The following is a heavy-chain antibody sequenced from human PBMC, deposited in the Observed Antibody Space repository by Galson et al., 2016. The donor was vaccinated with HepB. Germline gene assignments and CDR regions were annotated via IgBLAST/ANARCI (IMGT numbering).Heavy chain of an antibody. Sequence: SLRLSCAASGFTFKNYAMNWVRQAPGKGLEWVSVVSGSGDNTYYADSVKGRPTISRDNSNNTLFLQMNGLRVEDTAVYSCAKGRSAIAAAGLNYWGQGTLVTVSS. CDR1: GFTFKNYA. J-gene: IGHJ4*02. V-gene: IGHV3-23*01. D-gene: IGHD6-13*01. CDR2: VSGSGDNT. CDR3: AKGRSAIAAAGLNY.